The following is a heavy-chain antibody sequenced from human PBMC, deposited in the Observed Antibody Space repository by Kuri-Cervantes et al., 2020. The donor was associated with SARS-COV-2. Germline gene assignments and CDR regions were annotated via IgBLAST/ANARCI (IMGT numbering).Heavy chain of an antibody. CDR1: GFTFSSYS. D-gene: IGHD3-22*01. CDR3: ARVPLGAYYDSSGYYSDYYYYGMDV. CDR2: ISSSSSTI. J-gene: IGHJ6*02. Sequence: GGSLKISCAASGFTFSSYSMNWVRQAPGKGLEWVSYISSSSSTIYYADSVKGRFTISRDNAKNSLYLQMNSLRAEDTAVYYCARVPLGAYYDSSGYYSDYYYYGMDVWGQGTTVTVSS. V-gene: IGHV3-48*01.